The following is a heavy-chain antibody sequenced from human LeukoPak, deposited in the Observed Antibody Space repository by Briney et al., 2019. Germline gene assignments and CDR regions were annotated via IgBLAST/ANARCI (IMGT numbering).Heavy chain of an antibody. CDR3: ARDREYSYGYGFDP. Sequence: ASVKVSCKASGYTFTGYYMHWVRQAPGQGLEWMGWINPNSGGTNYAQKFQGGVTMTRDTSISTAYMELSRLRSDDTAVYYCARDREYSYGYGFDPWGQGTLVTVSS. V-gene: IGHV1-2*02. CDR1: GYTFTGYY. CDR2: INPNSGGT. D-gene: IGHD5-18*01. J-gene: IGHJ5*02.